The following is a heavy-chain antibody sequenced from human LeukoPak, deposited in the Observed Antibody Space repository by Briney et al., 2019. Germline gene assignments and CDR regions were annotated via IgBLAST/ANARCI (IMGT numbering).Heavy chain of an antibody. J-gene: IGHJ4*02. Sequence: GGSLRLSCAASGFTFSGSAMHWVRQASGKGLEWVGRIRSKANSYATAYAASVKGRFTISRDDSKNTAYLQMNSLKTEDMAVYYCTRPYYYDSSGYRDYWGQGTLVTVSS. CDR3: TRPYYYDSSGYRDY. CDR2: IRSKANSYAT. D-gene: IGHD3-22*01. CDR1: GFTFSGSA. V-gene: IGHV3-73*01.